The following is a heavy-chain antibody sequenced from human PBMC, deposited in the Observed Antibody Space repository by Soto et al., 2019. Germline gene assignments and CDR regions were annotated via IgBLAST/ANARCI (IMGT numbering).Heavy chain of an antibody. CDR1: GFIFSNYA. J-gene: IGHJ4*02. CDR2: IRGSGGPT. CDR3: VKDFRVGYDWTHD. D-gene: IGHD5-12*01. V-gene: IGHV3-23*01. Sequence: DVQLLESGGDLVHPGGSLRLSCAASGFIFSNYAMSWVRQAPGKGLEWVSLIRGSGGPTNYADSVKGRFTVSRDNSKNILLLQMNSLGAEDTAVYYCVKDFRVGYDWTHDWGQGTLVTVSS.